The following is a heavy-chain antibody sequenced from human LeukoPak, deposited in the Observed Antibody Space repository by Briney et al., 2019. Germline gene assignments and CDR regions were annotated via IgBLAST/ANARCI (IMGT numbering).Heavy chain of an antibody. CDR1: GFTFSSYG. CDR2: IRYDGSNK. D-gene: IGHD3-22*01. V-gene: IGHV3-30*02. Sequence: GGSLRLSCAASGFTFSSYGMHWVRQAPGKGLEWVAFIRYDGSNKYYADSVKGRFTISRDNSKNTLYLQMNSLRAEDTAVYYCVLRGYYYDSSGPEGLDPXXQGTLVTVSS. J-gene: IGHJ5*02. CDR3: VLRGYYYDSSGPEGLDP.